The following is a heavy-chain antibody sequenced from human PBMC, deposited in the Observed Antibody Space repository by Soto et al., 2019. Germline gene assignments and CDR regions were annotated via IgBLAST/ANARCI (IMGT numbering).Heavy chain of an antibody. D-gene: IGHD3-22*01. V-gene: IGHV1-46*03. Sequence: RASVKVSCKASGYKFTTYFIHWVRQAPGQGLEWMGMIHPSGDTGYAQEFRGRVTMTIDTSTTTAYMELRNLTSEDTAVYYCVRATYFSDSSGYTRCLDYWGQGTLVTVSS. J-gene: IGHJ4*02. CDR2: IHPSGDT. CDR1: GYKFTTYF. CDR3: VRATYFSDSSGYTRCLDY.